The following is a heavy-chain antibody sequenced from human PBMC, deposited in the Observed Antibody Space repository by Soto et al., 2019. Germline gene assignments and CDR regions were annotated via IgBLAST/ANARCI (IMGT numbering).Heavy chain of an antibody. D-gene: IGHD1-26*01. Sequence: QVQLVESGGGVVQPGRSLRLSCAASGFTFSSYGMHWVRQAPGKGLEWVAVIWYDGNIKYYTDSVKSRFTISRDNSKNTLYLQMNSLRAEDTAVYYCARVSEGGSYYGGLDYWGQGTLVTVSS. J-gene: IGHJ4*02. V-gene: IGHV3-33*01. CDR2: IWYDGNIK. CDR1: GFTFSSYG. CDR3: ARVSEGGSYYGGLDY.